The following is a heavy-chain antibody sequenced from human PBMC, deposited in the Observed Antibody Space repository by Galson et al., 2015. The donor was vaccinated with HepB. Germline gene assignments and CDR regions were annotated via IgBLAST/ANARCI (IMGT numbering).Heavy chain of an antibody. CDR1: GFTFSSYT. CDR2: ISSTGTTM. V-gene: IGHV3-48*02. J-gene: IGHJ2*01. Sequence: SLRLSCAASGFTFSSYTMNWVRQAPGKGLESVSYISSTGTTMYYADSAKGRFTISRDNAQNSLYLQMNSLRDEDTAVYYCARGYFGPGVSSAYWYFDLWGRGALVTVSS. D-gene: IGHD3-10*01. CDR3: ARGYFGPGVSSAYWYFDL.